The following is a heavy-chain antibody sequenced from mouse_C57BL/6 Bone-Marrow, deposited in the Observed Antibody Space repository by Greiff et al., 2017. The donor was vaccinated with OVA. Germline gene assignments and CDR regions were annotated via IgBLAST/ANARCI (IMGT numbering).Heavy chain of an antibody. Sequence: EVQRVESGGGLVKPGGSLKLSCAASGFTFSDYGMHWVRQAPEKGLEWVAYISSGSSTIYYPDTVKGRFTISRDNAKNTLFLQMTSLRSEDTAMYYCARDYYGSSQYYFDYWGQGTTLTVSS. J-gene: IGHJ2*01. CDR1: GFTFSDYG. D-gene: IGHD1-1*01. CDR2: ISSGSSTI. CDR3: ARDYYGSSQYYFDY. V-gene: IGHV5-17*01.